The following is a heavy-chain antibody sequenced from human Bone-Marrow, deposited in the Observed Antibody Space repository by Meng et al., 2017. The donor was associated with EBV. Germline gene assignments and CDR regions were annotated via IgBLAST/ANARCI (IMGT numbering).Heavy chain of an antibody. CDR3: ARDLTNDYFDY. CDR2: INPNSGGT. Sequence: RVQSGAEVKKPGASVKVSCKASGYTFSGYYMHWGRQAPGQGLEWMGRINPNSGGTNYAQKFQGRVTMSRDTSISTAYMELSRLRSDDTALYYCARDLTNDYFDYWGQGTLVTVSS. CDR1: GYTFSGYY. J-gene: IGHJ4*02. D-gene: IGHD3-3*01. V-gene: IGHV1-2*06.